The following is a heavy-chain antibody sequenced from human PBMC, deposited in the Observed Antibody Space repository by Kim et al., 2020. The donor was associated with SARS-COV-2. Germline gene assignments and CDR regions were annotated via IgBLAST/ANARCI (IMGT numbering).Heavy chain of an antibody. V-gene: IGHV3-11*01. D-gene: IGHD3-3*01. CDR2: ISSSGSTI. CDR3: ARDFRGIRGTYYDFWSGYVDY. Sequence: GGSLRLSCAASGFTFSDYYMSWISQAPGKGLEWVSYISSSGSTIYYADSVKGRFTISRDNAKNSLYLQMNSLRAEDTAVYYCARDFRGIRGTYYDFWSGYVDYWGQGTLVTVSS. CDR1: GFTFSDYY. J-gene: IGHJ4*02.